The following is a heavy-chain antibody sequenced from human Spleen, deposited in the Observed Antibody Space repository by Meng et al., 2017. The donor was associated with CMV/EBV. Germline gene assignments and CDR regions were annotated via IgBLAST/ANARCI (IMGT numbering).Heavy chain of an antibody. CDR2: VYINDNT. Sequence: QVQLQQWGAGLLKPSETLSLTCTVSGGYIKNWFWSWIRQPAGKKLEWIGRVYINDNTNYNPSFRSRVIMSVDASNNQFSLKLTSVTAADTAVYYCATGSGDFDHWGQGTLVTVSS. CDR1: GGYIKNWF. D-gene: IGHD1-26*01. V-gene: IGHV4-59*10. CDR3: ATGSGDFDH. J-gene: IGHJ4*02.